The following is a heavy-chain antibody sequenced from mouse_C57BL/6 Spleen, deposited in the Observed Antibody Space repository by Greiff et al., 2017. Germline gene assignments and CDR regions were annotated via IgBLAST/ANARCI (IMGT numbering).Heavy chain of an antibody. CDR3: ARGDGNDLSWFAY. D-gene: IGHD2-2*01. J-gene: IGHJ3*01. V-gene: IGHV1-81*01. CDR1: GYTFTSYG. Sequence: VQLQQSGAELARPGASVKLSCKASGYTFTSYGISWVKQRTGQGLEWIGVIYPRSGSTYYNEKFKGKATLTADKSSSTAYMELSRLSSEDSAVYVGARGDGNDLSWFAYWGQGTLVTVSA. CDR2: IYPRSGST.